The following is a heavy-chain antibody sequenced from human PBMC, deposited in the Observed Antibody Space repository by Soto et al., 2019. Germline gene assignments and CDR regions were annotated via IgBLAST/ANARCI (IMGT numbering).Heavy chain of an antibody. Sequence: QVQLVQSGAEVRKPWASVKVSFKASGYIFTTYEISWVRKAPGQGVEWMGWISGYNGHTKYAQKFQGRVTMTTDTSTSTVYMDLRSLRSDDTAVYYCAREGEMPYYYYGLDVWGQGTTVTVSS. CDR2: ISGYNGHT. J-gene: IGHJ6*02. CDR1: GYIFTTYE. D-gene: IGHD3-16*01. CDR3: AREGEMPYYYYGLDV. V-gene: IGHV1-18*01.